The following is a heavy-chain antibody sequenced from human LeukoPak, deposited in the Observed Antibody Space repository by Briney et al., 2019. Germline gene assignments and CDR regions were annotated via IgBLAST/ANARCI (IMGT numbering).Heavy chain of an antibody. V-gene: IGHV3-7*01. CDR1: GFTFSSYG. CDR2: IKQDGSEK. J-gene: IGHJ4*02. Sequence: PGGSLRLSCAASGFTFSSYGMHWVRQAPGKGLEWVANIKQDGSEKYYVDSVKGRFTISRDNAKNSLYLQMNSLRAEDTAVYYCATGYGDYVDYWGQGTLVTVSS. CDR3: ATGYGDYVDY. D-gene: IGHD4-17*01.